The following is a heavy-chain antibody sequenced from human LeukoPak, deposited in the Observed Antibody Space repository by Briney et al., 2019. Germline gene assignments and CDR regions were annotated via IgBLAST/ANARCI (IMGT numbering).Heavy chain of an antibody. CDR3: TRPNEGNCFDP. J-gene: IGHJ5*02. Sequence: PGRSLRLSCAASGFTFSDSAIQWVRQASGKGLEWVGRIRGTSHGHATAYAASVRGRFTLSRDDSKNTAYLQMDSLKTEDTALYYCTRPNEGNCFDPWGQGTLVTVSS. CDR1: GFTFSDSA. V-gene: IGHV3-73*01. CDR2: IRGTSHGHAT.